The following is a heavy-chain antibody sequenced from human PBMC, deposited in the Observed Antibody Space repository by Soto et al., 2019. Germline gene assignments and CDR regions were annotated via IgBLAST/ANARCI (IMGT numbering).Heavy chain of an antibody. CDR3: ARGQYLYELDY. CDR1: GYTFTSYD. D-gene: IGHD3-22*01. Sequence: QVQLVQSGAEVKKPGASVKVSCKASGYTFTSYDINWVRQATGQGLEWMGWMNPNSGNTGYAQKFQGRVTMTRNTSLTTAYITLSSLRHQDAAVSDCARGQYLYELDYWGQGPLVTVSS. CDR2: MNPNSGNT. J-gene: IGHJ4*02. V-gene: IGHV1-8*01.